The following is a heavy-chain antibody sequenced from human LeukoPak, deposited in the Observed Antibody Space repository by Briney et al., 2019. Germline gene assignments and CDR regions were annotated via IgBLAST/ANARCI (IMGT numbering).Heavy chain of an antibody. CDR1: GGSISSGSYY. V-gene: IGHV4-61*02. D-gene: IGHD4-23*01. Sequence: TSQTLSLTCTVSGGSISSGSYYWSWIRQPAGKGLEWIGRIYTSGSTNYNPSLKGRVTISVDTSKNQFSLKLSSVTAADTAVYYCARERNDDYGGNSDAFDIWGQGTMVTVSS. CDR2: IYTSGST. CDR3: ARERNDDYGGNSDAFDI. J-gene: IGHJ3*02.